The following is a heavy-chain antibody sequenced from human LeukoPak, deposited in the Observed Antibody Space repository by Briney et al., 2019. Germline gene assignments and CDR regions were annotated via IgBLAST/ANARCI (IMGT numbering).Heavy chain of an antibody. CDR2: ISGSGGST. Sequence: GGFLRLSCAASGFTFSSYAMSWVRQAPGKRLEWVSAISGSGGSTYYADSVKGRFTISRDNSKNTLYLQMNSLRAEDTAVYYCAKVPGGNPVRRDYYYYMDVWGKGTTVTVSS. CDR3: AKVPGGNPVRRDYYYYMDV. J-gene: IGHJ6*03. CDR1: GFTFSSYA. V-gene: IGHV3-23*01. D-gene: IGHD4-23*01.